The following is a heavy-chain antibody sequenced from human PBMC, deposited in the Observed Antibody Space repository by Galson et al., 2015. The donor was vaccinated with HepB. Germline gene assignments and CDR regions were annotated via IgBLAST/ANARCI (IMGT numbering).Heavy chain of an antibody. Sequence: SLRLSCAASGFTFSSYAMSWVRQAPGKGLEWVSGIIGSGGSTYYADSVKGRFSISRDNSKNTLYLQMNSLRAEDTAVYYCARDRAVTIEYFQDCGKGTLVTVSS. CDR2: IIGSGGST. J-gene: IGHJ1*01. V-gene: IGHV3-23*01. CDR1: GFTFSSYA. D-gene: IGHD4-17*01. CDR3: ARDRAVTIEYFQD.